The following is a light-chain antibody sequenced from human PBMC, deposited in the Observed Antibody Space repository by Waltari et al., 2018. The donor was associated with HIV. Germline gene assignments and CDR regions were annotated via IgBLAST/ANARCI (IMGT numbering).Light chain of an antibody. CDR1: QSLLHSNEYTY. Sequence: DIVMTHSPLPLPVTLGEPASISCRSSQSLLHSNEYTYLDWYLQKPGQAPQLLIYWGSNRASGVPDRFSGSGSGTDFTLKISRVEAEDVGVYYCMQALQTPRTFGQGTKLEIK. CDR2: WGS. CDR3: MQALQTPRT. J-gene: IGKJ2*02. V-gene: IGKV2-28*01.